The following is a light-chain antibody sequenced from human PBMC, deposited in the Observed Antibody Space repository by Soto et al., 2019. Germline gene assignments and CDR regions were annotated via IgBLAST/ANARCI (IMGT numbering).Light chain of an antibody. J-gene: IGKJ5*01. CDR2: EAS. CDR3: QQYGRPPRAT. V-gene: IGKV3-20*01. Sequence: EIVLTQSPGTLSLSPGERATLSRRASQSVSSSYLAWYQQKPGQAPRLLIYEASSRATGIPDRFSGGGSGTDFTLSISKVEPEDFAVYYCQQYGRPPRATFGQGTRLEIK. CDR1: QSVSSSY.